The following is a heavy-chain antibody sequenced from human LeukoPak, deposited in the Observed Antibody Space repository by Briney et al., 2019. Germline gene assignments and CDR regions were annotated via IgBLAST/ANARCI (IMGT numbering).Heavy chain of an antibody. Sequence: GGSLRLSCAASGFIFSSYGMHWVRQAPGKGLEWVAVIWYDGSNKYYADSVKGRFTISRDNSKNTLYLQMNSLRVEDTAVYYCARGDPTVTTKQNFDYWGQGTLVTVSS. CDR1: GFIFSSYG. CDR3: ARGDPTVTTKQNFDY. CDR2: IWYDGSNK. J-gene: IGHJ4*02. V-gene: IGHV3-33*01. D-gene: IGHD4-17*01.